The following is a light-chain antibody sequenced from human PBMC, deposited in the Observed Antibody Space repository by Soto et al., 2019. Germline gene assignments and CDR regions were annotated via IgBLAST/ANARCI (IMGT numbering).Light chain of an antibody. CDR1: QSVSSY. CDR2: DAS. Sequence: EIVLTQSPATLSLSPEERATLSCRASQSVSSYLAWYQQKPGQAPRLLTYDASNRATGIPARFSGSGSGTDFTLTISSLEPEDFAVYYCQQRKNWPPLTFGGGTKVEIK. V-gene: IGKV3-11*01. CDR3: QQRKNWPPLT. J-gene: IGKJ4*01.